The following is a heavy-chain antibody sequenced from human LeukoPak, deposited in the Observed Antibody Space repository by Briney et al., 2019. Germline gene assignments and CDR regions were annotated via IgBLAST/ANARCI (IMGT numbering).Heavy chain of an antibody. D-gene: IGHD3-10*01. CDR1: GYTFTSYY. J-gene: IGHJ6*02. CDR3: ARDYYGSGSYDPRIYGMDV. V-gene: IGHV1-46*01. Sequence: ASVKVSCKASGYTFTSYYMHWVRQAPGQGLEWMGIISPSGGSTSYAQKFQGRVTMTRDTSTSTAYMELSRLRSDDTAVYYCARDYYGSGSYDPRIYGMDVWGQGTTVTVSS. CDR2: ISPSGGST.